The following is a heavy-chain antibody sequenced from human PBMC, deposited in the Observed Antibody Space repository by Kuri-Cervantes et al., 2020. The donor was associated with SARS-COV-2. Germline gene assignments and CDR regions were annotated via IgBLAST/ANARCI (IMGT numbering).Heavy chain of an antibody. CDR3: ARVYSSSWVPGDYYYYMDV. Sequence: GESLKISCAASGFTFSDYYMSWIRQAPGKGLEWVSYISSSGSTIYYADSVKGRFTISRDNAKNSLYLQMDSLRAEDTAVYYCARVYSSSWVPGDYYYYMDVWGKGTTVTVSS. CDR1: GFTFSDYY. CDR2: ISSSGSTI. D-gene: IGHD6-6*01. J-gene: IGHJ6*03. V-gene: IGHV3-11*04.